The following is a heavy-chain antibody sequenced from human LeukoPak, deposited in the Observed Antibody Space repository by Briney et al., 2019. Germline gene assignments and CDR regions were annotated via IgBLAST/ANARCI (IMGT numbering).Heavy chain of an antibody. CDR3: ASVGIVVVPATDGMDV. J-gene: IGHJ6*02. CDR2: ISSSSSYI. CDR1: GFTFSSYS. Sequence: SGGSLRLSCAASGFTFSSYSMNWVRQAPGKGLEWVSSISSSSSYIYYADSVKGRFTISRDNAKNSLYLQMNSLRAEDTAVYYCASVGIVVVPATDGMDVWGQGTTVTVSS. D-gene: IGHD2-2*03. V-gene: IGHV3-21*01.